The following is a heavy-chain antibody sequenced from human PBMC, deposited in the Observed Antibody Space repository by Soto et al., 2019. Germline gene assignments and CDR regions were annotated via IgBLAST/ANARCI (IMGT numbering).Heavy chain of an antibody. CDR2: INPNSGGT. J-gene: IGHJ4*02. CDR1: GYTFTGYY. V-gene: IGHV1-2*04. D-gene: IGHD3-22*01. Sequence: ASVKVSCKASGYTFTGYYMHWVRQAPGQGLEWMGWINPNSGGTNYEQKFQGWGTMTRDTSISTAYMELSRLRSDDTAVYYCARAGLTAGGPSFNYYDSSGYYYWGQGTLVTVSS. CDR3: ARAGLTAGGPSFNYYDSSGYYY.